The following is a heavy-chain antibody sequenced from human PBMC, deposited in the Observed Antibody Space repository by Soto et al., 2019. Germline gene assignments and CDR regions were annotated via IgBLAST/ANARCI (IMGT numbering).Heavy chain of an antibody. V-gene: IGHV1-3*05. CDR1: GYFFTSHT. Sequence: QVHLVQSGAEERKPGASVKLSCKSSGYFFTSHTIHWVRQAPGQRLEWMGWINADNGLTKYSQKFQGRVTITRDTSAYTAYLELSSVRSEDTAVYYCARGISQLEAHWLDPWGQGTLVSVSS. J-gene: IGHJ5*02. D-gene: IGHD2-2*01. CDR3: ARGISQLEAHWLDP. CDR2: INADNGLT.